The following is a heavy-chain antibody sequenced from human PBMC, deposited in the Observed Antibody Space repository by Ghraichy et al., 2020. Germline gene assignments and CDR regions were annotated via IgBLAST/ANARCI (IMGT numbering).Heavy chain of an antibody. V-gene: IGHV4-34*01. J-gene: IGHJ4*02. CDR1: GGSFSGYY. CDR3: ARVPGVRGVKTGDY. D-gene: IGHD3-10*01. CDR2: INHSGST. Sequence: SETLSLTCAVYGGSFSGYYWSWIRQPPGKGLEWIGEINHSGSTNYNPSLKSRVTISVDTSKNQFSLKLSSVTAADTAVYYCARVPGVRGVKTGDYWGQGTLVTVSS.